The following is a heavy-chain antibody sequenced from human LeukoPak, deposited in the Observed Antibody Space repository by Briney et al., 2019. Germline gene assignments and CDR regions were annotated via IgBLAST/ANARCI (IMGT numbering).Heavy chain of an antibody. D-gene: IGHD6-19*01. CDR2: IYASGST. CDR3: ARDDGTGGRGWYYYYVDV. V-gene: IGHV4-4*07. Sequence: PSETLSLTCTVSGGSINNYYWSWIRQPAGKGLEWIGRIYASGSTNYNPSLKSRVTMSVDTSKNQFSLKLSSVTAADTAVYYCARDDGTGGRGWYYYYVDVWGKGTTVTVSS. J-gene: IGHJ6*03. CDR1: GGSINNYY.